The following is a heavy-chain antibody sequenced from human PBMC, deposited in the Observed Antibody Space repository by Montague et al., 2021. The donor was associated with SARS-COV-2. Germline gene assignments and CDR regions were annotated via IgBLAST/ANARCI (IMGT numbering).Heavy chain of an antibody. CDR2: INHSGST. CDR1: GGSFSNYY. D-gene: IGHD3-10*01. CDR3: ARGLENYGSGSHHFDP. V-gene: IGHV4-34*01. J-gene: IGHJ5*02. Sequence: SETLSLTCAVYGGSFSNYYWTWIRQPPGKGLEWIGGINHSGSTNYNPSLKSRVTISVDTSKNQFSLKLSSVTAADTAVYYCARGLENYGSGSHHFDPWGQRTLVTVSS.